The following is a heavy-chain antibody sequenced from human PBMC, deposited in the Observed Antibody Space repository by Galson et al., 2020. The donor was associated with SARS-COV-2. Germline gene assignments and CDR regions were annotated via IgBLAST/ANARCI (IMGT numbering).Heavy chain of an antibody. CDR2: IYYSGST. CDR1: GASISSGGYS. J-gene: IGHJ2*01. V-gene: IGHV4-31*01. CDR3: ARVNVVGIAARPCWYFDL. D-gene: IGHD6-6*01. Sequence: TSETLSLTCTVSGASISSGGYSWSCIRQHPGKGLEWIGYIYYSGSTYYTPSLTSPVTISVDTSKNQLSRKLSSVTAADTAVYYCARVNVVGIAARPCWYFDLWGRGTLVTVAS.